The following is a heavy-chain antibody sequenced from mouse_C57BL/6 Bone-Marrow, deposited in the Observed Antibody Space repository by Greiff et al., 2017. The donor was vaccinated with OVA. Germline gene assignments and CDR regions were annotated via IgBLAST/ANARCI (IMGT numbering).Heavy chain of an antibody. J-gene: IGHJ2*01. D-gene: IGHD1-1*01. CDR2: IDPENGDT. CDR3: TTLDYYGSHYFDY. V-gene: IGHV14-4*01. Sequence: EVKLMESGAELVRPGASVKLSCTASGFNIKDDYMHWVKQRPEQGLEWIGWIDPENGDTEYASKFQGKAPITADTSSNTAYLQLSSPTSEDTAVYYCTTLDYYGSHYFDYWGQGTTLTVSS. CDR1: GFNIKDDY.